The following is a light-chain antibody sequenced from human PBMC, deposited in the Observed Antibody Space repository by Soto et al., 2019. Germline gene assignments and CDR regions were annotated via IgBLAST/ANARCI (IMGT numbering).Light chain of an antibody. CDR2: GAS. CDR1: QSVGSD. Sequence: EIVMTQSPATLPVSPGERATLSCRASQSVGSDLAWYQQKPGQAPRLLIYGASSRATGIPDRFSGSGSGTDFTLTISRLEPEDFAVYYCQQYGSSAWTFGQGTKVDIK. CDR3: QQYGSSAWT. J-gene: IGKJ1*01. V-gene: IGKV3-20*01.